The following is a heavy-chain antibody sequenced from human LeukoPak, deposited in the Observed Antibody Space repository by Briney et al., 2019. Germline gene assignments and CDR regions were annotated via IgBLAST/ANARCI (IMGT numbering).Heavy chain of an antibody. Sequence: ASVKVSCKASGYTFTSYGISWVRQAPGQGLEWMGWISAYNGNTNYAQKFQGRVTITRDTSTSTVYMELSSLRSEDTAVYYCARTAKLYYYDSSGYSTKTELFDYWGQGTLVTVSS. D-gene: IGHD3-22*01. J-gene: IGHJ4*02. V-gene: IGHV1-18*01. CDR2: ISAYNGNT. CDR3: ARTAKLYYYDSSGYSTKTELFDY. CDR1: GYTFTSYG.